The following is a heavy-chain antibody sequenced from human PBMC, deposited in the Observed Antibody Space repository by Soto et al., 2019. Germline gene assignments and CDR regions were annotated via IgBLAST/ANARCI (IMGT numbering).Heavy chain of an antibody. D-gene: IGHD3-3*01. Sequence: SETLSLTCTVSGGSISSGGYYWSWIRQHPGKGLEWIGYIYYSGSTYYNPSLKSRVTISVDTSKNQFSLKLSSVTAADTAVYYCARTYYDFWSGYPIELNTYYYYYMDVWGKGTTVTVSS. CDR3: ARTYYDFWSGYPIELNTYYYYYMDV. CDR1: GGSISSGGYY. CDR2: IYYSGST. J-gene: IGHJ6*03. V-gene: IGHV4-31*03.